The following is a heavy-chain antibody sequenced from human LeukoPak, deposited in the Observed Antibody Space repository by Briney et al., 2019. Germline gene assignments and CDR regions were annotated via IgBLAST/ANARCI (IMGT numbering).Heavy chain of an antibody. CDR3: AKSRTHSSGWFTSAFDV. CDR2: INPNRGET. D-gene: IGHD6-13*01. J-gene: IGHJ3*01. Sequence: ASVKVSCKASGYTFTGDYIHGVRQAPGQGLEWMGWINPNRGETKYAQKFQGTVTMTRDTSISTAYLEVTRLRYEDTAVYYCAKSRTHSSGWFTSAFDVWGQGTMVTVSS. V-gene: IGHV1-2*02. CDR1: GYTFTGDY.